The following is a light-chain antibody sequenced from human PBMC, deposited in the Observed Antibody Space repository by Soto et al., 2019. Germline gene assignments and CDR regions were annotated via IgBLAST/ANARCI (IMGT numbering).Light chain of an antibody. J-gene: IGKJ2*01. CDR3: QQRGNLPYT. CDR1: QSVSSY. Sequence: EIVLTQSPATLSLSPGERATLSCRASQSVSSYLAWYQQKPGQAPRLLIYDASNRATGIPARFSGSGSGTSFTLTISSLEPEDFAVYYCQQRGNLPYTFGQGTNLEIK. CDR2: DAS. V-gene: IGKV3-11*01.